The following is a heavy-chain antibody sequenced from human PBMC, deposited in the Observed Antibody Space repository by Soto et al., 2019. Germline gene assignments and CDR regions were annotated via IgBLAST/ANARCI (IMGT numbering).Heavy chain of an antibody. V-gene: IGHV1-46*02. J-gene: IGHJ4*02. D-gene: IGHD1-26*01. Sequence: QVQLVQSGAEVKKHGASVKVSCKASGYTFNSYNMYWVRQAPGQGLEWMGVINPSIGSTNYAQKCQGRVIMTRDTSTTTVYIELSTLKSDDTAVYYFARLYSGSRLDYWGQATLVTVSS. CDR3: ARLYSGSRLDY. CDR1: GYTFNSYN. CDR2: INPSIGST.